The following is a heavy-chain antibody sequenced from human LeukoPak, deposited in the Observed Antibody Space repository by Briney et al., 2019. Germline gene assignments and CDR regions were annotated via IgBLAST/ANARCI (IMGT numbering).Heavy chain of an antibody. J-gene: IGHJ4*02. V-gene: IGHV3-21*04. Sequence: GGSLRLSCAASGFTFSSYSMNWVRQAPGKGLEWVSSISSSSSYIYYADSVKGRFTISRDNAKNSLYLQMNSPRAEDTALYYCAKVGSRLLWFGETEYYFDYWGQGTLVTVSS. CDR2: ISSSSSYI. CDR1: GFTFSSYS. CDR3: AKVGSRLLWFGETEYYFDY. D-gene: IGHD3-10*01.